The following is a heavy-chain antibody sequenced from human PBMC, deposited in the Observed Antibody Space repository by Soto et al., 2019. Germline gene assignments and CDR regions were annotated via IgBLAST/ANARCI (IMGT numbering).Heavy chain of an antibody. CDR1: GGTFSSYT. J-gene: IGHJ1*01. D-gene: IGHD2-15*01. Sequence: QVQLVQSGAEVKKPGSSVKVSCKASGGTFSSYTISWVRQAPGQGLEWMGRIIPILGIANYAQKFQGRVMITADKSTSTAYMELSSLRSEDTAVYYCARDRYCSGGSCYSAEYFQHWGQGTLVTVSS. V-gene: IGHV1-69*08. CDR2: IIPILGIA. CDR3: ARDRYCSGGSCYSAEYFQH.